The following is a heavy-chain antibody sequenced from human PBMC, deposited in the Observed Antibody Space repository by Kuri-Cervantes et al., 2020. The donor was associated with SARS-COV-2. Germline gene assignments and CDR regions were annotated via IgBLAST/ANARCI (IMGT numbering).Heavy chain of an antibody. J-gene: IGHJ6*02. V-gene: IGHV3-15*01. D-gene: IGHD3-22*01. Sequence: GGSLRLSCEASGFTFSSYTMNWVRQAPGKGLEWVGRIKSKTDGGTTDYAAPVKGRFTISRDDSKNTLYLQMNSLKTEDTAVYYCTTRNLYYYDSSGYYHRYYYGMDVWGQGTTVTVSS. CDR1: GFTFSSYT. CDR2: IKSKTDGGTT. CDR3: TTRNLYYYDSSGYYHRYYYGMDV.